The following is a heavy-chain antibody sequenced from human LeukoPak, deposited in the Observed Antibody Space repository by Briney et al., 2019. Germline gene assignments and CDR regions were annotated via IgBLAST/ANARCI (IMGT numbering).Heavy chain of an antibody. J-gene: IGHJ4*02. D-gene: IGHD3-16*01. CDR2: ISGSGGST. Sequence: VGSLRLSCAASGFTFSSYAMSWVRQAPGKGLEWVSAISGSGGSTYYADSVKGRFTISRDNSKNTLYLQMNSLRAEDTAVYYCAKVSHGGGSFYYWVQGTLVTVSS. V-gene: IGHV3-23*01. CDR1: GFTFSSYA. CDR3: AKVSHGGGSFYY.